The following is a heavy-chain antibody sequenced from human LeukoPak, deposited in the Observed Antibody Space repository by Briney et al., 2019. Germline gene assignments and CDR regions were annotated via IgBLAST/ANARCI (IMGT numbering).Heavy chain of an antibody. CDR3: AARRRDGYNRA. D-gene: IGHD5-24*01. J-gene: IGHJ4*02. CDR2: IIPIFGTA. CDR1: GGTFSSYA. Sequence: ASVKVSCKASGGTFSSYAISWVRQAPGQGLEWMGRIIPIFGTANYAQKFQGRVTITADKSTSTAYMELSSLRSEDTAVYYCAARRRDGYNRARGQGTLVTVSS. V-gene: IGHV1-69*06.